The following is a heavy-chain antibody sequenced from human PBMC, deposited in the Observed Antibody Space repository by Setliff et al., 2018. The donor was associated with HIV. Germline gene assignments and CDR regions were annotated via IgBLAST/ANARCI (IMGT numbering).Heavy chain of an antibody. V-gene: IGHV4-4*08. D-gene: IGHD1-26*01. CDR3: AGDAGYKGAADY. J-gene: IGHJ4*02. CDR2: IYTSGST. CDR1: GGSINTYY. Sequence: PSETLSLTCTVSGGSINTYYWSWIRQPPGKGLEWIGHIYTSGSTNYNPSLKSRLTISVDRSKNQFSLKLRSVTAADTAVYYCAGDAGYKGAADYWGQGTLVTVSS.